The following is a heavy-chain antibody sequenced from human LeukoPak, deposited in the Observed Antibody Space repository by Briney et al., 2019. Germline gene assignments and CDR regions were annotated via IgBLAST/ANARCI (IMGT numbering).Heavy chain of an antibody. V-gene: IGHV5-51*01. CDR1: GYSFTSYW. D-gene: IGHD4-23*01. CDR3: ARLQPDYGGNSEDAFDI. Sequence: GESLKISCKGSGYSFTSYWIGWVRQMPGKGLEWMGIIYPGDSDTRYSPSFQGQVTISADKSISTAYLQWSSLKASDTAMYYCARLQPDYGGNSEDAFDIWGQGPVDRVSS. J-gene: IGHJ3*02. CDR2: IYPGDSDT.